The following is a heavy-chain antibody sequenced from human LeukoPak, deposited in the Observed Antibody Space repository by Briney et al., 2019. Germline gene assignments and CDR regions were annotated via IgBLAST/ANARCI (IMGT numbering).Heavy chain of an antibody. D-gene: IGHD4-23*01. J-gene: IGHJ3*02. CDR3: ARSLWWYPEDAFDI. V-gene: IGHV1-69*05. CDR2: IIPIFGTA. Sequence: SSVKVSCKASGGTCSSYAISWVRQAPGQGLEWMGGIIPIFGTANYAQKFQGRVTITTDESTSTAYMELSSLRSEDTAVYYCARSLWWYPEDAFDIWGQGTMVTVSS. CDR1: GGTCSSYA.